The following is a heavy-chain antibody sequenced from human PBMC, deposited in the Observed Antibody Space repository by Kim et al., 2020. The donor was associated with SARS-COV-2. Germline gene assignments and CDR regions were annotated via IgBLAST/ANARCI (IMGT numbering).Heavy chain of an antibody. V-gene: IGHV4-59*09. CDR2: YRGVT. J-gene: IGHJ5*02. D-gene: IGHD2-15*01. CDR3: AGGVGFDP. Sequence: YRGVTKYRPSLKSLVPMSVDTSKKQLSLKLSSVTAADTAVYYCAGGVGFDPWGQGTLVTVSS.